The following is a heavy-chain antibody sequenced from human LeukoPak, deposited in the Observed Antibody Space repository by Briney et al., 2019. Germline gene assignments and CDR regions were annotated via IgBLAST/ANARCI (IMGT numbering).Heavy chain of an antibody. J-gene: IGHJ3*02. D-gene: IGHD3-16*02. CDR3: ARGYGDYVWGSYRYSDAFDI. CDR2: MNPNSGNT. V-gene: IGHV1-8*01. CDR1: GYTFTRYD. Sequence: ASVNVSCKASGYTFTRYDINWVRQATGQGLEWMGWMNPNSGNTGYAQKFQGRVTMTRNTSISTAYMELSSLRSEDTAVYYCARGYGDYVWGSYRYSDAFDIWGQETMVTVSS.